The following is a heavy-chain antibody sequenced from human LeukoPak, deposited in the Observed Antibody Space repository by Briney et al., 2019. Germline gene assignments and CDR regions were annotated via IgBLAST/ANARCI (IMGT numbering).Heavy chain of an antibody. Sequence: GESLKISCKGSGYNFATYWIGWVRPMPGKGLEWVVIIYRGDSVTRYSPSFQGQVSISADKSINTAYLQWSSLKASDTAMYFCARQDYSDSNWFDPWGQGTLVTVSS. CDR3: ARQDYSDSNWFDP. CDR2: IYRGDSVT. J-gene: IGHJ5*02. CDR1: GYNFATYW. D-gene: IGHD4-11*01. V-gene: IGHV5-51*01.